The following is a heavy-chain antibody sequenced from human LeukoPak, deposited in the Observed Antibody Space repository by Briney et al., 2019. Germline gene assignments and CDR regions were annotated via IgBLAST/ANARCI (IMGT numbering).Heavy chain of an antibody. Sequence: SETLSLTCAVSGYSISSGYYWGWIRQPPGKGLEWIGSIYHSGSTYYNPSLKSRVTISVDTSKNQFSLKLSSVTAADTAVYYCAREYSSSWWANYYCDSSGSVFDYWGQGTLVTVSS. D-gene: IGHD3-22*01. J-gene: IGHJ4*02. CDR2: IYHSGST. CDR1: GYSISSGYY. V-gene: IGHV4-38-2*02. CDR3: AREYSSSWWANYYCDSSGSVFDY.